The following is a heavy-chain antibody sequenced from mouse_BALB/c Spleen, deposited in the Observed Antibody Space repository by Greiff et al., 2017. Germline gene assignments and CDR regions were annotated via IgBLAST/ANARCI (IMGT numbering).Heavy chain of an antibody. CDR2: INPSTGYT. V-gene: IGHV1-7*01. J-gene: IGHJ3*01. CDR1: GYTFTSYW. Sequence: VQLQESGAELAKPGASVKMSCKASGYTFTSYWMHWVNQRPGQGLEWIGYINPSTGYTEYNQKFKDKATLTADKTSSPANMQLSSLTSEDSAVYYCARGRGGSWFAYWGQGTLVTVSA. CDR3: ARGRGGSWFAY.